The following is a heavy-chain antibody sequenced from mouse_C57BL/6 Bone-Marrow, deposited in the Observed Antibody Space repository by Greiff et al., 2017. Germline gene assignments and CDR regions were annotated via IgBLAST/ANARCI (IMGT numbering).Heavy chain of an antibody. V-gene: IGHV1-55*01. CDR3: AREGIYYDYSWFAY. CDR2: IYPGSGST. D-gene: IGHD2-4*01. Sequence: QVQLKESGAELVKPGASVKMSCKASGYTFTSYWITWVKQRPGQGLEWIGDIYPGSGSTNYNEKFKSKATLTVDTSSSTAYMQLSSLISEDSAVYYCAREGIYYDYSWFAYWGQGTLVTVSA. J-gene: IGHJ3*01. CDR1: GYTFTSYW.